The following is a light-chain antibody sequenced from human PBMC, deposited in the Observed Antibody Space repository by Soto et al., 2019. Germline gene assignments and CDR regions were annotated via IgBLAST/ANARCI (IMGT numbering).Light chain of an antibody. CDR1: SSNIGTYT. V-gene: IGLV1-44*01. CDR3: AAWDDSLNGPI. J-gene: IGLJ2*01. CDR2: GNN. Sequence: QSVLTQPPSASGTPGQRVTISCSGGSSNIGTYTMSWYQQFPETAPKLLTYGNNQRPSGVPDRFSGSKSGTSASLSISGLQSADEADYYCAAWDDSLNGPIFGGGTKLTVL.